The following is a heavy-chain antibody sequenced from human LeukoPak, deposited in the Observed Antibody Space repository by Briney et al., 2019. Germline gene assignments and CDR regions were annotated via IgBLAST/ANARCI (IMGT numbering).Heavy chain of an antibody. CDR3: ARVQWFTRRYYYYYYMDV. CDR1: GGSISSYY. D-gene: IGHD3-10*01. CDR2: IYYSGST. J-gene: IGHJ6*03. V-gene: IGHV4-59*01. Sequence: SETLSLTCTVSGGSISSYYWSWIRQPPGKGLEWIGYIYYSGSTNYNPSLKSRVTISVDKSKNQFSLKLSSVTAADTAVYYCARVQWFTRRYYYYYYMDVWGKGTTVTVSS.